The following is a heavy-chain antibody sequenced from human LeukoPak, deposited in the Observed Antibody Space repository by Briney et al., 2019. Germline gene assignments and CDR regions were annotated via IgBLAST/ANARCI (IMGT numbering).Heavy chain of an antibody. CDR2: ITTSDGNT. Sequence: PGGSLRLSCAASGFTFSSYTMSWVRQAPGKGLEWVSTITTSDGNTYYADSVKGRFTISRDNSKNTLYLQMNSLRAEDTAVYYCARDEIWGQGTMVTVSS. CDR1: GFTFSSYT. CDR3: ARDEI. V-gene: IGHV3-23*01. J-gene: IGHJ3*02.